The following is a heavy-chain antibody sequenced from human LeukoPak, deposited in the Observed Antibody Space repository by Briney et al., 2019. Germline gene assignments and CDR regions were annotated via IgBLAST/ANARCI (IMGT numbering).Heavy chain of an antibody. CDR2: ISSSSSYI. CDR1: GFTFSSYS. D-gene: IGHD3-3*01. J-gene: IGHJ3*02. Sequence: GGSLRLSCAASGFTFSSYSMNWVRQAPGKGLEWVSSISSSSSYIYYADSVKGRFTISRDNSKNTLYLQMNSLRAEDTAVYYCAKDLSGAVTIFGVVIPYGAFDIWGQGTMVTVSS. CDR3: AKDLSGAVTIFGVVIPYGAFDI. V-gene: IGHV3-21*04.